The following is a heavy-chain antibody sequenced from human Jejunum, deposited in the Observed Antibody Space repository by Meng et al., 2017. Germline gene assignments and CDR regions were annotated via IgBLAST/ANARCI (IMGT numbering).Heavy chain of an antibody. CDR2: IYNNGRT. V-gene: IGHV4-61*01. D-gene: IGHD3-3*01. Sequence: SETLSLTCTVSGGSVSSGSSYWSWIRQPPGKGLEWIGYIYNNGRTNYNPSVKSRVTISLDTSKNKFSLKLTSVTAADTAVYYCALEEWATTMMDYWGQGTLVTVSS. CDR1: GGSVSSGSSY. J-gene: IGHJ4*02. CDR3: ALEEWATTMMDY.